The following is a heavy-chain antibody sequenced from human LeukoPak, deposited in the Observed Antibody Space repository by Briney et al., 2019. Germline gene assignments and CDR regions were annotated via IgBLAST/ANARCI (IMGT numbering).Heavy chain of an antibody. CDR2: ITDRGST. J-gene: IGHJ6*02. CDR3: ARGRGHSSGWGHYYYSIDV. Sequence: SETLSLTCAVYGGSFSGYYWTWIRQLPGEGLEWIGEITDRGSTNYNPSLRRRVTLSVDTSKSQFSLKVRSETAADTSVFYCARGRGHSSGWGHYYYSIDVWGQGTTVIVSS. V-gene: IGHV4-34*01. CDR1: GGSFSGYY. D-gene: IGHD6-19*01.